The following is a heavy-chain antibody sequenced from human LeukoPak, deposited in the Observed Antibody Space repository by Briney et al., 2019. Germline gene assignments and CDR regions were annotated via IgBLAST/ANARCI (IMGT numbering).Heavy chain of an antibody. CDR3: ARVPRGHTFDY. Sequence: ASVKVSCKASGYTFTSYAMHWVRQAPGQRLEWMGWINAGNGNTKYSQKFQGRVTITRDTSASTAYMELSSLRSEDPAVYYCARVPRGHTFDYWGQGTLVPVSS. V-gene: IGHV1-3*01. D-gene: IGHD5-18*01. CDR2: INAGNGNT. CDR1: GYTFTSYA. J-gene: IGHJ4*02.